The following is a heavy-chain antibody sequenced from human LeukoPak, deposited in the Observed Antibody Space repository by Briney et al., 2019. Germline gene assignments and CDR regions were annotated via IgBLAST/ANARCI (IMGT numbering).Heavy chain of an antibody. CDR2: ITTSSYI. V-gene: IGHV3-21*01. CDR1: GFTFSSYA. CDR3: ARRAGNSSAYDY. J-gene: IGHJ4*02. Sequence: PGGSLRLSCAASGFTFSSYAISWVRQAPGKGPEWVSSITTSSYIYYADSVKGRFTISRDNAKNSLYLQMNSLRAEDTAVYYCARRAGNSSAYDYWGQGTLVTVSS. D-gene: IGHD3-22*01.